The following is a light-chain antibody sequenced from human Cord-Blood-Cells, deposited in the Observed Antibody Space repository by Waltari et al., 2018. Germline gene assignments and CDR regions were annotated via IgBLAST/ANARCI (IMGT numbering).Light chain of an antibody. CDR3: ISYTSSSTLV. Sequence: QSALTHTAPVSGSPGQSITTSCTGTSSDDGGYNYVSWYQQHPGKAPHLMIYDVSNRPSGVSNRLSGSKAGNTASLTISGLQAEDEADYYCISYTSSSTLVFSGGTKLTVL. CDR1: SSDDGGYNY. J-gene: IGLJ3*02. V-gene: IGLV2-14*01. CDR2: DVS.